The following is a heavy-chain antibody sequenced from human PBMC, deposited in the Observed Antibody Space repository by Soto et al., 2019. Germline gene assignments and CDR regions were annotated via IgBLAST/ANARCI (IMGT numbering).Heavy chain of an antibody. D-gene: IGHD3-9*01. CDR1: GFTFSSYG. J-gene: IGHJ6*02. CDR3: ASQYYDIVTGYDPRSDYYGMDV. CDR2: IWYDGSNK. V-gene: IGHV3-33*01. Sequence: QVQLVESGGGVVQPGRSLRLSCAASGFTFSSYGMHWVRQAPGKGLEWVAVIWYDGSNKYYADSVKGRFTISRDNSKNTLYLQRNSRRAEDTAVYYCASQYYDIVTGYDPRSDYYGMDVWGQGTTVTVSS.